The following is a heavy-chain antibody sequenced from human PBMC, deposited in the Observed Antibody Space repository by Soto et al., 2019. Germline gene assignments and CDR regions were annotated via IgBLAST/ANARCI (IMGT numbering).Heavy chain of an antibody. CDR3: AVTVTGSRSPLAH. CDR1: GGTFSSHA. CDR2: IIPIYASP. D-gene: IGHD3-9*01. V-gene: IGHV1-69*06. Sequence: QVQLVQSGAEVKKPGSSVKVSCKASGGTFSSHAISWVRQAPGQGLEWMGGIIPIYASPNYAQNFQGRVTVTADKATSTAYLELSRLKFADLAIYYCAVTVTGSRSPLAHWGRGTLVIVSS. J-gene: IGHJ4*02.